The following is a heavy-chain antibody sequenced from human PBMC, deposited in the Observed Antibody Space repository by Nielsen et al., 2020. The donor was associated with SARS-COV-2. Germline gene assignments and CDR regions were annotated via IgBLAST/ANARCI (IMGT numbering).Heavy chain of an antibody. Sequence: GESLKISCAASGFTFSSYAMSWVRQAPGKGLEWVSVIYSGGSSTYYADSVKGRFTISRDNSKNTLYLQMNSLRAEDTAVYYCAKDDPSRMDVWGQGTTVTVSS. V-gene: IGHV3-23*03. J-gene: IGHJ6*02. CDR3: AKDDPSRMDV. CDR1: GFTFSSYA. CDR2: IYSGGSST.